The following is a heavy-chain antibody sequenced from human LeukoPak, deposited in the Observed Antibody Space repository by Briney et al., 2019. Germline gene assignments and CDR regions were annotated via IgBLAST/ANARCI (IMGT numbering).Heavy chain of an antibody. CDR3: ARGGGDLRYCSSTSCYYAFDI. V-gene: IGHV4-59*11. D-gene: IGHD2-2*01. CDR1: GGSISSHY. CDR2: IYYSGST. J-gene: IGHJ3*02. Sequence: SETLSLTCTVSGGSISSHYWSWIRQPPGKGLEWIGYIYYSGSTNYNPSLKSRVTISVDTSKNQFSLKLSSVTAADTAVYYCARGGGDLRYCSSTSCYYAFDIWGQGTMVTVSS.